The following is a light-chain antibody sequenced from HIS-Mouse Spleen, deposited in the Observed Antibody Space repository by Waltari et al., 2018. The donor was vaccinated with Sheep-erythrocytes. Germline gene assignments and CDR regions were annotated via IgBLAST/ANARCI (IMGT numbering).Light chain of an antibody. CDR1: SSDVGGYNY. CDR3: CSYAGSYTWV. J-gene: IGLJ3*02. Sequence: QSALTQPRSVSGSPGQSVTISCTGTSSDVGGYNYVSWYQQPPGKATKLMSYDVSKRPSGVLDRFSGSKSGNTASLTISGLQAEDEADYYCCSYAGSYTWVFGGGTKLTVL. V-gene: IGLV2-11*01. CDR2: DVS.